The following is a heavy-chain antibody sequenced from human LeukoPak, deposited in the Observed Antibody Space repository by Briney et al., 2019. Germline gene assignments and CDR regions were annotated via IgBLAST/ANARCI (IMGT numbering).Heavy chain of an antibody. Sequence: GGSLRLSRAASGFTFSSYWMSWVRQAPGKGLEWVANIEQDGSEKYYVDSVKGRFTISRDNAKNSLYLQMNSLRAEDTAVYYCASYSSGWYYYWGQGTLVTVSS. J-gene: IGHJ4*02. CDR2: IEQDGSEK. CDR3: ASYSSGWYYY. CDR1: GFTFSSYW. V-gene: IGHV3-7*01. D-gene: IGHD6-19*01.